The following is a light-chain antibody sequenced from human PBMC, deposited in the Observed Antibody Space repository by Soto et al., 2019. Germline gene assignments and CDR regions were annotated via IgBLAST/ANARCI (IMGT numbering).Light chain of an antibody. V-gene: IGKV3-20*01. Sequence: EIVLTQSPGTLYLSPGERATLSCRASQSVSSSFLAWYQQKPGQAPRLLIYGASSRATGIPARFSGSGSGTDFTLTISRLEPEDVAVYYCQQYGSSPLTFGGGTKVEIK. J-gene: IGKJ4*01. CDR2: GAS. CDR1: QSVSSSF. CDR3: QQYGSSPLT.